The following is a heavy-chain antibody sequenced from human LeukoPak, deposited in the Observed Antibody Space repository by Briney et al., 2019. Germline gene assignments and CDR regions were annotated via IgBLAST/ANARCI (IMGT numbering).Heavy chain of an antibody. CDR3: ASSIYYSGTTGWFDP. Sequence: ASVKVSCKASGYTFTSYGISWVRQAPGQGLEWMGRIIPILGIANYAQKFQGRVTITADKSTSTAYMELSSLRSEDTAVYYCASSIYYSGTTGWFDPWGQGTLVTASS. CDR2: IIPILGIA. CDR1: GYTFTSYG. D-gene: IGHD1-7*01. V-gene: IGHV1-69*04. J-gene: IGHJ5*02.